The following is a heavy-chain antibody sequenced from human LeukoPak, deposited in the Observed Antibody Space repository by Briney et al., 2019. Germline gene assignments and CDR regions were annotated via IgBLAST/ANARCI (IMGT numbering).Heavy chain of an antibody. Sequence: GGSLRLSCAASGFISTYSMNWARQAPGKGLEWVSSISSSSYYIYYADSVKGRFTISRDNAKNSLYLQMNSLRAEDTAVYYCAKEKLRLGYFDYWGQGTLVTVSS. V-gene: IGHV3-21*04. CDR1: GFISTYS. J-gene: IGHJ4*02. CDR3: AKEKLRLGYFDY. D-gene: IGHD3-16*01. CDR2: ISSSSYYI.